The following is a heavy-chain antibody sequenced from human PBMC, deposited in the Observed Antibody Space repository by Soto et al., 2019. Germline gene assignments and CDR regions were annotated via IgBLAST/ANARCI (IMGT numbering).Heavy chain of an antibody. CDR3: ASSVAKYYYYGMDV. CDR2: IIPIFGTA. V-gene: IGHV1-69*13. D-gene: IGHD5-12*01. CDR1: GGTFSSYA. Sequence: SVKVSCKASGGTFSSYAISWVRQALGQGLEWMGGIIPIFGTANYAQKFQGRVTITADESTSTAYMELSSLRSEDTAVYYCASSVAKYYYYGMDVWGQGTTVTVSS. J-gene: IGHJ6*02.